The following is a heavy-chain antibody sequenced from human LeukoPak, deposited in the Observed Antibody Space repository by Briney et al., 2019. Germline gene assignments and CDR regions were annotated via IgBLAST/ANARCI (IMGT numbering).Heavy chain of an antibody. D-gene: IGHD2-2*01. CDR2: NTGDSAYI. Sequence: GGSLSLPCAASGLTFSIYPMHGARQAPGEARKWVACNTGDSAYIYYTDSVKGRFTISRDNAKNSLYLQMSSVRAEDTAVYYCARYGVSSSTSYIDFWGQGTLVTVSS. V-gene: IGHV3-21*01. J-gene: IGHJ4*02. CDR1: GLTFSIYP. CDR3: ARYGVSSSTSYIDF.